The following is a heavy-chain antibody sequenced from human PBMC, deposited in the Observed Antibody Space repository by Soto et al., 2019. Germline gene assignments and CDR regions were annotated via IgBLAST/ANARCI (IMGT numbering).Heavy chain of an antibody. CDR3: TKADPTVTLSVFDP. J-gene: IGHJ5*02. CDR2: ISYDGSSK. Sequence: QVQLVESGGGVVQPGRSLRLSCAASGFIFSSYVMHWVRQAPGKGLEWVAVISYDGSSKYYADSVKGRFTISRDNSKNTLDLQMNSLAAEDTAVYYGTKADPTVTLSVFDPWGQGTLVIVSS. CDR1: GFIFSSYV. V-gene: IGHV3-30-3*01. D-gene: IGHD4-17*01.